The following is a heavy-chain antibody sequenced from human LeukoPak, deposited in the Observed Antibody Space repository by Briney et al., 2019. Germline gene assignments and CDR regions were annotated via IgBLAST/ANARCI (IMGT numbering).Heavy chain of an antibody. CDR2: IYHSGST. J-gene: IGHJ4*02. CDR3: AMGSEAGTWFDY. Sequence: PSGTLSLTCAVSGGSISSSNWWSWVRQPPGKGLEWIGEIYHSGSTNYNPSLKSRVTISVDMSKNQFSLKLSSVTAADTAVYYCAMGSEAGTWFDYWGQGTLVTVSS. D-gene: IGHD6-13*01. CDR1: GGSISSSNW. V-gene: IGHV4-4*02.